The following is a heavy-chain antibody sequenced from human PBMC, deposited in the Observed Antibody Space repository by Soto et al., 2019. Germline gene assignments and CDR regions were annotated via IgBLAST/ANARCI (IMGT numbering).Heavy chain of an antibody. CDR2: INPSGGST. D-gene: IGHD4-17*01. J-gene: IGHJ6*03. Sequence: GASVKVSCKASGYTFTSYYMHWVRQAPGQGLEWMGIINPSGGSTSYAQKFQGRVTMTRDTSTSTVYIELSSLRSEDTAVYYCARGGGGDYKYYYYYYMEVWGKGTTVTVSS. CDR1: GYTFTSYY. CDR3: ARGGGGDYKYYYYYYMEV. V-gene: IGHV1-46*03.